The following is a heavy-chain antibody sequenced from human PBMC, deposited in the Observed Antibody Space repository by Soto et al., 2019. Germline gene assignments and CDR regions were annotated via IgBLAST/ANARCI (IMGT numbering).Heavy chain of an antibody. D-gene: IGHD2-2*01. CDR1: GDSISTTYY. V-gene: IGHV4-31*03. J-gene: IGHJ4*01. CDR3: AKDMGYYFAF. CDR2: IYHSGKT. Sequence: SETLSLTCTVSGDSISTTYYWSWIRQHPGKGLEWIGYIYHSGKTYYNPSLKSRLTMSVDTSKNQLSLKLNSVTAADTAVYYCAKDMGYYFAFWGHGTLVTVSS.